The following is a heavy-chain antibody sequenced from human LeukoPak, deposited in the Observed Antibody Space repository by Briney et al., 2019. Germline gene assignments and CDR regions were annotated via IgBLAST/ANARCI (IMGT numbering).Heavy chain of an antibody. Sequence: GGSLRLSCAASRFTFSSYWMSWVRQAPGKGLEWVANIKQDGSEKYYVDSVKGRFTISRDNAKNSLYLQMNNLRAEDTAVYSCVRQVGEGLVEAFDIWGQGRMVTVSS. CDR3: VRQVGEGLVEAFDI. CDR2: IKQDGSEK. D-gene: IGHD2-8*02. J-gene: IGHJ3*02. CDR1: RFTFSSYW. V-gene: IGHV3-7*01.